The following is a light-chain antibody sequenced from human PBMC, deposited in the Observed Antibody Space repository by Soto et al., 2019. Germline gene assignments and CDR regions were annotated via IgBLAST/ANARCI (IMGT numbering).Light chain of an antibody. CDR2: DAS. CDR3: QQRANCLT. Sequence: EIVLTQSPATLSLSPGERVTLSCRASQSIGRYLAWYQHKPGQAPRLLIYDASNRATGIPARFSGSGSGTDFTLTISSLEPEDFADYYCQQRANCLTFGGGTKVEIK. CDR1: QSIGRY. V-gene: IGKV3-11*01. J-gene: IGKJ4*01.